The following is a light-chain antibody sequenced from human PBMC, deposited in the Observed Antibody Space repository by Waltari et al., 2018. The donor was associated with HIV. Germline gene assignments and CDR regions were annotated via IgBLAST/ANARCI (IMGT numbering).Light chain of an antibody. J-gene: IGLJ1*01. CDR2: NNN. V-gene: IGLV1-44*01. Sequence: GQRVTISCSGSSSNIGIKTVNWFQQLPGTAPKLLIYNNNQRPSGVPDRFSGSKSGTSASLAISGLQSEDEADYYCAAWDDSLMGYYVFGTGTKVTVL. CDR1: SSNIGIKT. CDR3: AAWDDSLMGYYV.